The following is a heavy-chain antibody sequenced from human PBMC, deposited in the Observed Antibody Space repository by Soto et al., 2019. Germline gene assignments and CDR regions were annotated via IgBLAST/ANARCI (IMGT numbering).Heavy chain of an antibody. V-gene: IGHV1-24*01. D-gene: IGHD6-19*01. CDR1: GNTLSELY. Sequence: ASVKVSCKVSGNTLSELYMHWVRQAPGKGLEWMGGFDPEDGETIYAQKFQGRVTMTEDTSTDTAYMELSSLRSEDTAVYYCATVFGESNGWYTSYYFDYWGQGTLVTVSS. CDR3: ATVFGESNGWYTSYYFDY. CDR2: FDPEDGET. J-gene: IGHJ4*02.